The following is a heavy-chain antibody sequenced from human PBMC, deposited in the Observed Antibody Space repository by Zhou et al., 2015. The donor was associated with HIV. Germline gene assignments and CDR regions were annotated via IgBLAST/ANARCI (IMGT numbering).Heavy chain of an antibody. Sequence: QVQLVQSGAEVKKPGSSVKVSCKASGGTFSSYAISWVRQAPGQGLEWMGGIIPIFGTANYAQKFQGRVTITADESTSTAYMELSSLRSEDTAVYYCARRRFCSGGNCYWYFDLWGRGTLVTVSS. CDR1: GGTFSSYA. J-gene: IGHJ2*01. CDR3: ARRRFCSGGNCYWYFDL. CDR2: IIPIFGTA. V-gene: IGHV1-69*01. D-gene: IGHD2-15*01.